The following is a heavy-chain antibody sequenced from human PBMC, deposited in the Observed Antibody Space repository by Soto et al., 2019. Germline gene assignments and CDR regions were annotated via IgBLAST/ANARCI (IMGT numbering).Heavy chain of an antibody. CDR1: GYTITSYA. CDR3: ARDVAAADY. V-gene: IGHV1-3*01. D-gene: IGHD6-13*01. CDR2: INAGNGNT. J-gene: IGHJ4*02. Sequence: ASVKVSCKASGYTITSYAMHWVRQAPGQRLEWMGWINAGNGNTKHSQKLQGRVAITTDTSASTAYMELSSLRSEDTAVYYCARDVAAADYWGQGTLVTVSS.